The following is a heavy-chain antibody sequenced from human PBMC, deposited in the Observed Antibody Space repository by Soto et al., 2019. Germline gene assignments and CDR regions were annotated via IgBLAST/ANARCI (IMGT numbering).Heavy chain of an antibody. J-gene: IGHJ4*02. V-gene: IGHV3-30-3*01. CDR1: GFSFSNYA. Sequence: PGGSLRLSCAASGFSFSNYAMHWVRQAPGKGLEWVAVISYDGSNKYYADSVKGRFTISRDNSKNTLYLQMNSLRAEDTAVYYCARGSPRNTDFDYWGQGTLVTVSS. D-gene: IGHD1-1*01. CDR2: ISYDGSNK. CDR3: ARGSPRNTDFDY.